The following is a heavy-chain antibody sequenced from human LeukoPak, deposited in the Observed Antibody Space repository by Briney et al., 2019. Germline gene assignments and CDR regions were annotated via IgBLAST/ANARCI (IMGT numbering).Heavy chain of an antibody. CDR3: ARGSVLRFLEWVSADVVYYYGMDV. CDR2: ISYDGSNK. Sequence: PGGSLRLSCAASGFTFSSYAMHWVRQAPGKGLEWVAVISYDGSNKYYADSVKGRFTISRDNSKNTLYLQMNSQRAEDTAVYYCARGSVLRFLEWVSADVVYYYGMDVWGQGTTVTVS. V-gene: IGHV3-30-3*01. J-gene: IGHJ6*02. CDR1: GFTFSSYA. D-gene: IGHD3-3*01.